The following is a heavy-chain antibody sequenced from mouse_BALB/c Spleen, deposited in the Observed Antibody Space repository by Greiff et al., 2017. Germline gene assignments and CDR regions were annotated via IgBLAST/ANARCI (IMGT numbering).Heavy chain of an antibody. D-gene: IGHD6-1*01. CDR3: AREALTMDY. V-gene: IGHV3-6*02. Sequence: EVKVEESGPGLVKPSQSLSLTCSVTGYSITSGYYWNWIRQFPGNKLEWMGYISYDGSNNYNPSLKNRISITRDTSKNQFFLKLNSVTTEDTATYYCAREALTMDYWGQGTSVTVSS. J-gene: IGHJ4*01. CDR1: GYSITSGYY. CDR2: ISYDGSN.